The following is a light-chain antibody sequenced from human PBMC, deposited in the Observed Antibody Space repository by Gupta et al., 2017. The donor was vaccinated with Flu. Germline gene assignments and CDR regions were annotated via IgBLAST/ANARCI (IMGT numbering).Light chain of an antibody. CDR3: QQYANVPPT. CDR2: DAS. J-gene: IGKJ3*01. CDR1: QDITNY. V-gene: IGKV1-33*01. Sequence: DTQMTQSPSSLSASVGDRVTITCQASQDITNYLNWYQQKPGKAPKLLIYDASNLETGVPSRFSGSGSGTHFTFTISSLRPEDVATYYCQQYANVPPTFGPGTKVDIK.